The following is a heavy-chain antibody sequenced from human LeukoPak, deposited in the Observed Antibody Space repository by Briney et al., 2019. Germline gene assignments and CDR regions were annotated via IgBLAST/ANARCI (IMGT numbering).Heavy chain of an antibody. V-gene: IGHV1-18*01. D-gene: IGHD5-24*01. CDR1: GYTFTSYG. Sequence: AASVKVSCKASGYTFTSYGISWVRQAPGHGLEWMGWISAYNGNTNYAQKLQGRVTMTTDTSTSTAYMELRSLRSDDTAVYYCARDKSMAYFDYWGQGTLVTVSS. CDR2: ISAYNGNT. J-gene: IGHJ4*02. CDR3: ARDKSMAYFDY.